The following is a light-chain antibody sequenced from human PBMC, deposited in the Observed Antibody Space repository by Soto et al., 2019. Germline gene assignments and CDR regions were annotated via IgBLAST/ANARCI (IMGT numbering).Light chain of an antibody. Sequence: QSALTQPASVSGSPGQSITISCTGTSGDVGAYNYVSWYQQHPGKAPKLMIYDVSNRPSGVSSRFSGSKSGNTASLTISGLQPEDEADYYCRSYTSSSTRVFGTGTKLTVL. CDR3: RSYTSSSTRV. V-gene: IGLV2-14*03. CDR2: DVS. CDR1: SGDVGAYNY. J-gene: IGLJ1*01.